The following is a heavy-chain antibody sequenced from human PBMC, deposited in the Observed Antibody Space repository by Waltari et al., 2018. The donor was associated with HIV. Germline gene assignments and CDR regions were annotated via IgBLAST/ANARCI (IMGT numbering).Heavy chain of an antibody. CDR3: ARCPYQYSPYYFDY. D-gene: IGHD1-26*01. CDR1: GGSITGYY. CDR2: IYHSGNT. V-gene: IGHV4-59*01. Sequence: QVQLQESGPGLVKPSETLSLTCSVSGGSITGYYWSWIRQPPGKGLEWIGYIYHSGNTNYNPSLKSRVTISVDTSKYQFSLNLSSVTAADTAVYFCARCPYQYSPYYFDYWGQGALVTVSS. J-gene: IGHJ4*02.